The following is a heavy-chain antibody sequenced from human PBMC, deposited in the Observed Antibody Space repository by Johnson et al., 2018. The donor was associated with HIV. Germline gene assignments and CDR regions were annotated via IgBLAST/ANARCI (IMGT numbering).Heavy chain of an antibody. CDR1: GFTFSNYG. CDR3: AKDMTAYFNFWSGYDQAFDI. Sequence: QVQVLESGGGVVQPGGSLRLSCATSGFTFSNYGMHWVRQAPGKGLEWVAFIRYDGSKKDYGDSVKGRFNMSRDNSKNTLYLHMNSLTNEDTAVYYCAKDMTAYFNFWSGYDQAFDIWGQGTMVTVSS. D-gene: IGHD3-3*01. CDR2: IRYDGSKK. V-gene: IGHV3-30*02. J-gene: IGHJ3*02.